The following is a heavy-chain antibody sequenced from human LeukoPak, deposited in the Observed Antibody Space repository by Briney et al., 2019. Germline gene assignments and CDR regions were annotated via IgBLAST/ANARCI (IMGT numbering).Heavy chain of an antibody. Sequence: SETLSLTCAVYGGSFSGYYWSWIRQHPGKGLEWIGYIYYSGSTYYNPSLKSRVTISVDTSKNQFSLKLSSVTAADTAVYYCAKDQGGIVLMVYAIGGLTHHYWGQGTLVTVSS. V-gene: IGHV4-31*11. J-gene: IGHJ4*02. CDR2: IYYSGST. CDR3: AKDQGGIVLMVYAIGGLTHHY. D-gene: IGHD2-8*01. CDR1: GGSFSGYY.